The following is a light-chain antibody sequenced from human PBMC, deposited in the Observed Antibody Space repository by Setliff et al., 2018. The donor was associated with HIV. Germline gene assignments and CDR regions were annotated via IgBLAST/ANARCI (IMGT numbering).Light chain of an antibody. V-gene: IGLV2-14*03. CDR2: DVN. J-gene: IGLJ1*01. CDR3: SSYTTSSILD. CDR1: SRDIGYFNY. Sequence: QSALAQPASVSGSPGQSITISCTGSSRDIGYFNYVSWYQQHPNKAPKLIIYDVNRRPSGVSDRFSGSKSGNTASLSISGLQAGDEADYYCSSYTTSSILDFGTGTKVTVL.